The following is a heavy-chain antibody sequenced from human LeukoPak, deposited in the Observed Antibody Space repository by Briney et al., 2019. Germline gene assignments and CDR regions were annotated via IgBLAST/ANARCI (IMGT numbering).Heavy chain of an antibody. CDR2: IKQDGSEK. D-gene: IGHD4-11*01. CDR1: GFTFSSYT. CDR3: ARDYSQNNYYFDY. Sequence: PGGSLRLSCAASGFTFSSYTMNWVRQAPGKGLEWVANIKQDGSEKYYVDSVKGRFTISRDNAKNSLYLQMNSLRAEDTAVYYCARDYSQNNYYFDYWGQGTLVTVSS. J-gene: IGHJ4*02. V-gene: IGHV3-7*01.